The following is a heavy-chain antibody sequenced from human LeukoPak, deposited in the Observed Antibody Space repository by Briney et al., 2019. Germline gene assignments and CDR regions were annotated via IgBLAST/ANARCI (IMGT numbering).Heavy chain of an antibody. J-gene: IGHJ6*03. CDR1: GGSISSYY. CDR2: IYYSGST. CDR3: ARLLSYYYYMDV. D-gene: IGHD3-10*01. Sequence: SETLSLTCTVSGGSISSYYWSWIRQPPGKGLEWIGYIYYSGSTNYNPSLKSRVTISVDTSKNQFSLKLSSVTAADTAVYYCARLLSYYYYMDVWDKGTTVTVSS. V-gene: IGHV4-59*08.